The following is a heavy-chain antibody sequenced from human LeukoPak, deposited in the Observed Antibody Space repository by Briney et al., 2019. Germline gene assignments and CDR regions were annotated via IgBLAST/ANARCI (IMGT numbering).Heavy chain of an antibody. D-gene: IGHD2-2*01. CDR3: ARVVTPRYCTSPTCYWKGWFDP. Sequence: VASVKVSCKASGYTFTGYYMHWVRQAPGQGLEWMGWINPNSGGTNYAQKFQGRVTMTRDTSISTAYMELSRLRSDDTAVYYCARVVTPRYCTSPTCYWKGWFDPWGQGTLVTVSS. J-gene: IGHJ5*02. CDR2: INPNSGGT. V-gene: IGHV1-2*02. CDR1: GYTFTGYY.